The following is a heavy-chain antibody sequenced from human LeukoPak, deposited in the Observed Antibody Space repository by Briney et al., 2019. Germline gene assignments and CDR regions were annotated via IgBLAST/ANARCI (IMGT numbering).Heavy chain of an antibody. CDR3: AREIMGGTFDY. V-gene: IGHV3-21*01. J-gene: IGHJ4*02. D-gene: IGHD1-26*01. Sequence: KPGGSLRLSCVVSGFTFSSYTMNWVRQAPGRGLEWVSSISSSGSYMFYADSVKGRFTISRDNAKNSLYLQMNSLRAEDTALYYCAREIMGGTFDYWGQGALVTVSS. CDR1: GFTFSSYT. CDR2: ISSSGSYM.